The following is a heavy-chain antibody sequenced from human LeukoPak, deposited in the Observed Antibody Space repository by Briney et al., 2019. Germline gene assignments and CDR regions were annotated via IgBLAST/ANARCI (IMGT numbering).Heavy chain of an antibody. J-gene: IGHJ6*02. CDR2: IGRSGGPL. CDR3: AGVAEVAATQNNYYYYYGMDV. D-gene: IGHD2-15*01. V-gene: IGHV3-48*03. CDR1: GFIFSSYE. Sequence: GGALRLSCVASGFIFSSYEMNWVRQAPGKGREGVSYIGRSGGPLYYADSVKGRFTMSRDNARNSLYLQMNSLRAEDTAVYYCAGVAEVAATQNNYYYYYGMDVWGQGTTATVSS.